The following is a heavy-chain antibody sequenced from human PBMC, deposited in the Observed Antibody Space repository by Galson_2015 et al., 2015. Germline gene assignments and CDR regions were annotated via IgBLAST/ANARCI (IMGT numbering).Heavy chain of an antibody. J-gene: IGHJ5*02. CDR1: GGSISSGDYY. D-gene: IGHD2-2*01. V-gene: IGHV4-30-4*01. CDR2: IYYSGST. Sequence: TLSLTCTVSGGSISSGDYYWSWIRQPPGKGLEWIGYIYYSGSTYYNPSLKSRVTISVDTSKNQFSLKLSSVTAADTAVYYWARGESSTSWGWFDPLGQGTLVTVSS. CDR3: ARGESSTSWGWFDP.